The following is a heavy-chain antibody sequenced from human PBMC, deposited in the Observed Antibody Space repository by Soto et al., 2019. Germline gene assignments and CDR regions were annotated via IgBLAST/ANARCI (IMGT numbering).Heavy chain of an antibody. D-gene: IGHD2-15*01. CDR1: GFTFSSYG. Sequence: GGSLRLSCAASGFTFSSYGMHWVRQAPGKGLEWVAVIWYDGSNKYYADSVKGRFTISRDNSKNTLYLQMNSLRAEDTAVYYCARDWENCSGGSCYYYYYYMDVWGKGTTVTVSS. CDR3: ARDWENCSGGSCYYYYYYMDV. J-gene: IGHJ6*03. CDR2: IWYDGSNK. V-gene: IGHV3-33*01.